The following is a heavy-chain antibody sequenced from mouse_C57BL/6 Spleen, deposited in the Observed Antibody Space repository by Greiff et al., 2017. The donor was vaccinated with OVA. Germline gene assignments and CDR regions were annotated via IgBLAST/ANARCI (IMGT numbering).Heavy chain of an antibody. V-gene: IGHV1-82*01. CDR1: GYAFSSSW. CDR3: DSFITTVDYFDD. CDR2: IYPGDGDT. J-gene: IGHJ2*01. D-gene: IGHD1-1*01. Sequence: QVQLQQSGPELVKPGASVKISCKASGYAFSSSWMNWVKQRPGQGLEWIGRIYPGDGDTNYNGKFKGKATLTADKSSSTAYMQLSSLTSEDSAVYCCDSFITTVDYFDDWGQGTTLTVSS.